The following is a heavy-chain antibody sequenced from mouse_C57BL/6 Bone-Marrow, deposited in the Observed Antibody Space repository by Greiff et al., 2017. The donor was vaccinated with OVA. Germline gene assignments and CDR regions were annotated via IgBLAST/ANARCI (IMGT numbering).Heavy chain of an antibody. CDR2: LSSGGDYS. Sequence: EVHLVESGEGLVKPGGSLKLSCAASGFTFSSYAMSWVRQTPEKRLEWVAYLSSGGDYSYYADTVKGRFTISRDNARNTLYLQMSSLKSEYTAMYYCTRERPHSNYDAMDYWGQGTSVTVSS. J-gene: IGHJ4*01. CDR1: GFTFSSYA. D-gene: IGHD2-5*01. CDR3: TRERPHSNYDAMDY. V-gene: IGHV5-9-1*02.